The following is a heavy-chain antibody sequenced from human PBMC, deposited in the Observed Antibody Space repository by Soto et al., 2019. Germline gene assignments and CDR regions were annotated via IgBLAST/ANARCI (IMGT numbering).Heavy chain of an antibody. V-gene: IGHV1-2*04. D-gene: IGHD5-12*01. J-gene: IGHJ6*03. CDR1: GDTFNDYY. CDR3: ARESGGATATLDYYYFYVDV. Sequence: QVPLVQSGAEVKKPGASVTVSCRSSGDTFNDYYIHWVRQAPGQGLEWMGWINPNGGVTKYAQKFQGWVTMTRDTSIMTVYMQLSRLRSDDTAVYYGARESGGATATLDYYYFYVDVWGTGTTVTVSS. CDR2: INPNGGVT.